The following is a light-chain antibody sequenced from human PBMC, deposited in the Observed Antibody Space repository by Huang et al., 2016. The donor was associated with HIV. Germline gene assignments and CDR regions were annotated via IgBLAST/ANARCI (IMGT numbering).Light chain of an antibody. CDR3: HHYGSPPWT. Sequence: DIVLTQSPGTLSLSPGERATLSCRASQSLSNYYVAWYQQKAGQTPRLLIHATSTRANGIPDRFSGSGSGAGFTLTISRLEPEDSAVYICHHYGSPPWTFGQGTRVEIK. CDR2: ATS. V-gene: IGKV3-20*01. J-gene: IGKJ1*01. CDR1: QSLSNYY.